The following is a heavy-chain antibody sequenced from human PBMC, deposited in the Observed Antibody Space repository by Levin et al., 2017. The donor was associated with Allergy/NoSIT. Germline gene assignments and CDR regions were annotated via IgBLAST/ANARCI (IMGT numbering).Heavy chain of an antibody. Sequence: PGGSLRLSCAASGFTFSNYAMHWVRQAPGKGPEWVAVISYDGSGKYYADSVKGRFTISRDNSKNTLSLQVKSLKPADTAVYYCPVQRSPGIVDATMGFDYWGQGTLVTVSS. J-gene: IGHJ4*02. CDR2: ISYDGSGK. CDR3: PVQRSPGIVDATMGFDY. V-gene: IGHV3-30-3*01. CDR1: GFTFSNYA. D-gene: IGHD3-22*01.